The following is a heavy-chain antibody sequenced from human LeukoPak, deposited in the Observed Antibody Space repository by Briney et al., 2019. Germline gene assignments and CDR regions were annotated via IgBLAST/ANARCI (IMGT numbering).Heavy chain of an antibody. J-gene: IGHJ4*02. CDR3: ARLAEPSMVRGVIFDY. Sequence: SVKVSCKASGYTFTSYGISWVRQAPGQGLEWMGGIIPIIGTANYAQKFQGRVTITADESTSTAYMELSSLRSEDTAVYYCARLAEPSMVRGVIFDYWGQGTLVTVSS. CDR2: IIPIIGTA. V-gene: IGHV1-69*13. D-gene: IGHD3-10*01. CDR1: GYTFTSYG.